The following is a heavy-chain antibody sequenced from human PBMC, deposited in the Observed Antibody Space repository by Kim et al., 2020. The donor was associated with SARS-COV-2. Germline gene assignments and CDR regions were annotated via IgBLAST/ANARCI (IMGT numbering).Heavy chain of an antibody. CDR3: ARSPYDILTGYSDAFDI. CDR1: GFTFSRYG. J-gene: IGHJ3*02. CDR2: IWYDGSNK. D-gene: IGHD3-9*01. V-gene: IGHV3-33*01. Sequence: GGSLRLSCAASGFTFSRYGMHWVRQAPGKGLEWVAVIWYDGSNKYYADSVKGRFTISRDNSKNTLYLQMNSLRAEDTAVYYCARSPYDILTGYSDAFDIWGQGTMVTVSS.